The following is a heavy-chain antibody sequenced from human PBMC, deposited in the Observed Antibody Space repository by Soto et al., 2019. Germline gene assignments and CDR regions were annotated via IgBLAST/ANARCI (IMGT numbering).Heavy chain of an antibody. CDR2: INPNSGGT. D-gene: IGHD6-19*01. CDR3: ARDQSPSSGWPGMDV. Sequence: RASVKVSCKASGYTFTDYYMHWVRRAPGQGLEWMGWINPNSGGTNYAQKFQGRVTMTRDTSISTAYMELNRLRSDDTAVYYCARDQSPSSGWPGMDVWGQGTTVTVSS. J-gene: IGHJ6*02. V-gene: IGHV1-2*02. CDR1: GYTFTDYY.